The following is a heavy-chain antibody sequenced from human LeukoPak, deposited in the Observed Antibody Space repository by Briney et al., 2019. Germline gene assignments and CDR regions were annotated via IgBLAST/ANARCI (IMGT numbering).Heavy chain of an antibody. Sequence: SETLSLTCTVSGGSSSTYYWSWIRQPPGKGLEWIGYMSYSGSTNYNPSLKSRVTISGDTSKNHFSLKLRSVTAADTAVYYCARVIMSSVYYYYMDVWGKGTTVTVSS. CDR1: GGSSSTYY. V-gene: IGHV4-59*01. CDR2: MSYSGST. D-gene: IGHD3-3*01. CDR3: ARVIMSSVYYYYMDV. J-gene: IGHJ6*03.